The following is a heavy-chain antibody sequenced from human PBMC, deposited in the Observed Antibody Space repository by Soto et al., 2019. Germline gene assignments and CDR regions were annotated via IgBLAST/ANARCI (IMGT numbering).Heavy chain of an antibody. V-gene: IGHV1-2*02. J-gene: IGHJ3*02. D-gene: IGHD3-10*01. CDR2: INPNSGGT. Sequence: ASVKVSCKASGYTFTGYYMHWVRQAPGQGLEWMGWINPNSGGTNYAQKFQGRVTMTRDTCISTAYMELSRLRSDDTAVYYCASAVWFGELGDAFDIWGQGTMVTVSS. CDR3: ASAVWFGELGDAFDI. CDR1: GYTFTGYY.